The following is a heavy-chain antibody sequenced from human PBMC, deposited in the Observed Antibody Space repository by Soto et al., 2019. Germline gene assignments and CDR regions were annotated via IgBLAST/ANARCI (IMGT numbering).Heavy chain of an antibody. CDR2: IYYSGST. D-gene: IGHD3-10*01. J-gene: IGHJ4*02. CDR1: GGSISSYY. Sequence: SETLSLTCTVSGGSISSYYWSWIRQPPGKGLEWIGYIYYSGSTNYNPSLKSRVTISVDTSKNQFSLKLSSVTAADTAVYYCGKKGVALDYGGRGPLAPVS. CDR3: GKKGVALDY. V-gene: IGHV4-59*01.